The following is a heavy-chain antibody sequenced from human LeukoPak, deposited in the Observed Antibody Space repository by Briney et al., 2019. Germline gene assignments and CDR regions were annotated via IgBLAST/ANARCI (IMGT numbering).Heavy chain of an antibody. J-gene: IGHJ4*02. CDR1: GGSISSYY. CDR2: IYYSGST. V-gene: IGHV4-59*01. D-gene: IGHD6-6*01. Sequence: SETLSLTCTVSGGSISSYYWSWIRQPPGKGLEWIGYIYYSGSTNYNPSLKSRVTISVDTSKSQFSLKLSSVTAADTAVYYCARRSRQLVYDYWGQGTLVTVSS. CDR3: ARRSRQLVYDY.